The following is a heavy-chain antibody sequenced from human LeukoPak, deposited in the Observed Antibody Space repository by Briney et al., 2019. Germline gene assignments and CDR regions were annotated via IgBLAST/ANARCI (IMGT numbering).Heavy chain of an antibody. Sequence: ASVKVSCKASGYTFTSYGISWVRQAPGQGLEWMGWISAYNGNTNYAQKPQSRGTITTETSTSTAYMELRSLRSADTTADYYARDPYSSSYWGQGTLVTVSS. J-gene: IGHJ4*02. CDR3: ARDPYSSSY. D-gene: IGHD6-6*01. CDR1: GYTFTSYG. V-gene: IGHV1-18*01. CDR2: ISAYNGNT.